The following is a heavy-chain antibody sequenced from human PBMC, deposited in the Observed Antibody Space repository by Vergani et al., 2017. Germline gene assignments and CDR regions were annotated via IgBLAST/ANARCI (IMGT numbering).Heavy chain of an antibody. J-gene: IGHJ4*02. CDR2: ISSSSSYI. V-gene: IGHV3-21*01. CDR1: GFTFSSYS. D-gene: IGHD3-10*01. CDR3: ARDGSGLWFGELSVPIDY. Sequence: EVQLVESGGGLVKPGGSLRLSCAASGFTFSSYSMNWVRQAPGKGLEWVSSISSSSSYIYYADSVKGRFTISRDNAKNSLYLQMNSLRAEDTAVYYCARDGSGLWFGELSVPIDYWGQGTLVTVSS.